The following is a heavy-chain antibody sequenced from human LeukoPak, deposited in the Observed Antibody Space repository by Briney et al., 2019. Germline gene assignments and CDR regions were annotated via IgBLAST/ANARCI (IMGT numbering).Heavy chain of an antibody. CDR1: GGSISSSSYY. CDR3: ARAGPDGSGSYLRYYFDY. Sequence: SETLSLTCTVSGGSISSSSYYWGWIRQPPGKGLEWIGSIYYSGSTYYNPSLKSRVTISVDTSKNQFSLKLSSVTAADTAVYYCARAGPDGSGSYLRYYFDYWGQGTLVTVSS. V-gene: IGHV4-39*07. D-gene: IGHD3-10*01. J-gene: IGHJ4*02. CDR2: IYYSGST.